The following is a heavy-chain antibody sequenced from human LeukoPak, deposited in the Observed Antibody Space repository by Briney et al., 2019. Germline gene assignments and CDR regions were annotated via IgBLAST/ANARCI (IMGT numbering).Heavy chain of an antibody. CDR1: GFTFSSYG. Sequence: PGGSLRLSCAASGFTFSSYGMHWVRQAPGKGLEWVAVISYDGSNKYYADSVKGRFTISRDNSKNTLYLQMNSLRAEDTAVYYCARTGLSHYYMDVWGKGTTVTVSS. J-gene: IGHJ6*03. CDR2: ISYDGSNK. V-gene: IGHV3-30*03. D-gene: IGHD3/OR15-3a*01. CDR3: ARTGLSHYYMDV.